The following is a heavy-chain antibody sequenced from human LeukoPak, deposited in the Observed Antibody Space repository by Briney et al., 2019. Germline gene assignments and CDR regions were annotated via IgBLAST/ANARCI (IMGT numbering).Heavy chain of an antibody. V-gene: IGHV4-30-4*01. Sequence: TSETLSLTCTVSGGSISSGDYYWSWIRQPPGKGLEWIGYIYYSGSTYYNPSLKSRVTISVDTSKNQFSLKLSSVTAADTAVYYCARDLWWTPDYYYYGMDVWGQGTTVTVSS. CDR2: IYYSGST. D-gene: IGHD2-8*02. CDR3: ARDLWWTPDYYYYGMDV. CDR1: GGSISSGDYY. J-gene: IGHJ6*02.